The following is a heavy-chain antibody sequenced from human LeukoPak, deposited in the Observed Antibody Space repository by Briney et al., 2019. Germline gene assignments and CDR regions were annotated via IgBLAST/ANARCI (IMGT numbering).Heavy chain of an antibody. V-gene: IGHV1-8*03. CDR1: GYIFTNFH. J-gene: IGHJ4*02. CDR2: MNPKSGDT. D-gene: IGHD1-7*01. CDR3: ARDHSNWNYAPDF. Sequence: ASVKVSCKASGYIFTNFHINWVRQATGQGLEWMGWMNPKSGDTGYGQKFQGRVTITRNTTISTAYMELSSLRSEDTAVYYCARDHSNWNYAPDFWGQGTLVIVSS.